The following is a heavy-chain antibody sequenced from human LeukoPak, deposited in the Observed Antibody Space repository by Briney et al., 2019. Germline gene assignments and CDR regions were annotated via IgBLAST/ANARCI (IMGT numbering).Heavy chain of an antibody. J-gene: IGHJ5*02. Sequence: ASVKVSCKASGYTFTSYGIIWVRQAPGQGLEWMGWISAYNGNTNYAQKLQGRVTMTTDTSTSTAYMELRSLRSDDTAVYYCARWAGNIVVVPAAIQWFDPWGQGTLVTVSS. CDR1: GYTFTSYG. CDR2: ISAYNGNT. CDR3: ARWAGNIVVVPAAIQWFDP. V-gene: IGHV1-18*01. D-gene: IGHD2-2*02.